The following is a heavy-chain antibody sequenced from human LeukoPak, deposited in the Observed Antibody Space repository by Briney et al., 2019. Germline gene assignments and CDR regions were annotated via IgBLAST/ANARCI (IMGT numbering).Heavy chain of an antibody. J-gene: IGHJ4*02. Sequence: GGSLRLSCAGSGFTFSSYGMSWVRQAPGKGLEWVSSISSSGSYKYYADSVKGRFTISRDNAKNSLYLQMNSLRAEDTAVYYCARGLSSGWGQGTLVTVSS. CDR1: GFTFSSYG. D-gene: IGHD6-19*01. CDR2: ISSSGSYK. CDR3: ARGLSSG. V-gene: IGHV3-21*01.